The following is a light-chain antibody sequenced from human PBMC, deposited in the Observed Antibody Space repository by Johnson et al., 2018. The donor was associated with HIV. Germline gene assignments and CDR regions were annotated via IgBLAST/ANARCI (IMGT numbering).Light chain of an antibody. CDR2: ENN. CDR1: SSTIGNNY. J-gene: IGLJ1*01. V-gene: IGLV1-51*02. CDR3: GTWDSSLSADV. Sequence: QSVLSQPPSVSAAPGQKVTISCSGSSSTIGNNYISWYRQLPGTATQLLIFENNKRPSGIPDRFSGSKSGTSATLGITGLQPGDEADYYCGTWDSSLSADVFGTGTKVTVL.